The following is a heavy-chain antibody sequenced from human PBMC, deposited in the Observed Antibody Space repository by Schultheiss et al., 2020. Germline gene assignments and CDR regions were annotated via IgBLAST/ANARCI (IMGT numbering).Heavy chain of an antibody. J-gene: IGHJ6*04. V-gene: IGHV1-18*04. Sequence: ASVKVSCKASGYTFTGFCMHWVRQAPGQGLEWMGWISAYNGNTNYAQKLQGRVTMTTDTSTSTAYMELRSLRSDDTAVYYCARVGILLWFGELFPREGGMDVWGKGTTVTVSA. D-gene: IGHD3-10*01. CDR3: ARVGILLWFGELFPREGGMDV. CDR2: ISAYNGNT. CDR1: GYTFTGFC.